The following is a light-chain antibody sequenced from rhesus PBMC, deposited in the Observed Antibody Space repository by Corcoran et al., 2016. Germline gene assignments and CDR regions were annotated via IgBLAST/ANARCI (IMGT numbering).Light chain of an antibody. Sequence: QVILTQSPATLSLSPGERATLSCRASQSVSSYLAWYQQKPGKAPRLLIYGESSRATGIPDRFRGSGSGTDLTITSSSLEPEDVGVYHCYQHSSGYSFGQGTKVEIK. J-gene: IGKJ2*01. V-gene: IGKV3-10*01. CDR1: QSVSSY. CDR3: YQHSSGYS. CDR2: GES.